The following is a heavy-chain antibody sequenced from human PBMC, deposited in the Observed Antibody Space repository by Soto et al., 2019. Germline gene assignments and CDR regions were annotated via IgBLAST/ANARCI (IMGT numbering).Heavy chain of an antibody. CDR1: GGSISSYY. Sequence: PSETLSLTCTVSGGSISSYYWSWIRQPPGKGLEWIGYIYYSGSTNYNPSLKSRVTISVDTSKNQFSLKLSPVTAADTAVYYWARRYGGNFDYWGQGTLVTVSS. CDR2: IYYSGST. D-gene: IGHD3-16*01. J-gene: IGHJ4*02. V-gene: IGHV4-59*01. CDR3: ARRYGGNFDY.